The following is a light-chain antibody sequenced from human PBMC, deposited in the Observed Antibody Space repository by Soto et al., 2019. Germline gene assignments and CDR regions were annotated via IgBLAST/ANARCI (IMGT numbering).Light chain of an antibody. CDR3: QQRSNWPIT. CDR1: QSVSSY. V-gene: IGKV3-11*01. J-gene: IGKJ5*01. CDR2: DAS. Sequence: EIVLTQSPATLSLSPGERATLSCRASQSVSSYLAWYQQKPGQAPRLLIYDASNRATGIPAMFSGSGSGTAFTLTISSLEPEDFAVYYCQQRSNWPITFGQGTRLEIK.